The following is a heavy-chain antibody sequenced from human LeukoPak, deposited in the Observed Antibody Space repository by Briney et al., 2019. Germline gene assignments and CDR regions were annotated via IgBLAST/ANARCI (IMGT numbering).Heavy chain of an antibody. J-gene: IGHJ4*02. CDR1: GYTFTGYY. Sequence: EASVKVSCKASGYTFTGYYMHWVRRAPGQGLEWMGWINPNSGGTNYAQKFQGRVTMTRDTSISTAYMELSRLRSDDTAVYYCARVQFRQWLVLNYWGQGTLVTVSS. CDR2: INPNSGGT. CDR3: ARVQFRQWLVLNY. D-gene: IGHD6-19*01. V-gene: IGHV1-2*02.